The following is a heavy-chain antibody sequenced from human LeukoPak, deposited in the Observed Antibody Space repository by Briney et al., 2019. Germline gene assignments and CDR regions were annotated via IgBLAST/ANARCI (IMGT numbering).Heavy chain of an antibody. V-gene: IGHV4-34*01. CDR2: INHSGST. CDR3: ARGGHRKDYYSSGYFFDY. CDR1: GGSFSGYY. D-gene: IGHD3-22*01. Sequence: SETLSLTCAVYGGSFSGYYWSWIRQPPGKGLEWIGEINHSGSTNYNPSLKSRVTISVDTSKNQFSLKLSSVTAADTAVYYCARGGHRKDYYSSGYFFDYWGQGTLVTVSS. J-gene: IGHJ4*02.